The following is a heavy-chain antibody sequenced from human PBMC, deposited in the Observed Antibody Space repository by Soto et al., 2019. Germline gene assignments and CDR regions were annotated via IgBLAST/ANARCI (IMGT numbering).Heavy chain of an antibody. CDR3: AHRLGWDQTGYYSWSPKFDY. J-gene: IGHJ4*02. V-gene: IGHV2-5*01. CDR1: GFSLSTSGVG. D-gene: IGHD3-9*01. Sequence: SGPTLVKPTQTLTLTCTFSGFSLSTSGVGVGWIRQPPGKALEWLALIYWNDDKRYSPSLKSRLTITKDTSKNQVVLTMTNMDPVDTATYYCAHRLGWDQTGYYSWSPKFDYWGQGTLVTVSS. CDR2: IYWNDDK.